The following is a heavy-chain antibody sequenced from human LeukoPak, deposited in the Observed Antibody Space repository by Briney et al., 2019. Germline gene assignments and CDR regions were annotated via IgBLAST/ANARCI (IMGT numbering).Heavy chain of an antibody. D-gene: IGHD5-18*01. V-gene: IGHV3-74*01. Sequence: GGSLRLSCAASGFTFSTSWMHWVRQASGKGLEWVSHVSTDGSTTAYAASVKGRFTISRENAKNTVYRQMNSLRAEDTAVYYCARSIGYVESWGQGTLVTVSS. J-gene: IGHJ5*02. CDR3: ARSIGYVES. CDR1: GFTFSTSW. CDR2: VSTDGSTT.